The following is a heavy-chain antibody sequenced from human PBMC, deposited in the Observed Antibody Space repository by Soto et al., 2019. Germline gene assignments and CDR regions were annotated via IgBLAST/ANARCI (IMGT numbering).Heavy chain of an antibody. CDR3: ARGTYGDYDF. V-gene: IGHV3-23*01. J-gene: IGHJ4*02. CDR2: LSAGGTSA. Sequence: EVQLLESGGDLVQPGGSLRLSCAASGFTFSSYAMSWVRQAPGKGLEWVSALSAGGTSAYYTVSVEGRFTISRDNSKNILYLLMNSLRADDTAIYYCARGTYGDYDFWGQGTLVTVSS. D-gene: IGHD4-17*01. CDR1: GFTFSSYA.